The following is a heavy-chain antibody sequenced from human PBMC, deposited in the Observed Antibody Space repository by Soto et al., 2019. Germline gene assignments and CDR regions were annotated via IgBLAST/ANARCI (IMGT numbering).Heavy chain of an antibody. V-gene: IGHV4-59*01. CDR3: ARWYLQGMATME. D-gene: IGHD5-12*01. J-gene: IGHJ4*02. CDR2: IYYSGST. CDR1: GGSISSYY. Sequence: QVQLQESGPGLVKPSETLSLTCTVSGGSISSYYWSWIRQPPGKGLEWIGYIYYSGSTNYNPSLKSRVTMSVDTSKNQFSLKLSSVTAADTAVYYCARWYLQGMATMEWGQGTLVTVSS.